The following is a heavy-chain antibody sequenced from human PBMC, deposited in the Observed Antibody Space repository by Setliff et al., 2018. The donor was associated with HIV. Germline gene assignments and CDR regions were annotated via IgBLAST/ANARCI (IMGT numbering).Heavy chain of an antibody. V-gene: IGHV4-4*09. CDR2: ISTRGGT. CDR3: ARAFPMTTVVTQSGYGAFDI. D-gene: IGHD4-17*01. CDR1: AGSISSYY. J-gene: IGHJ3*02. Sequence: SETLSLTCTVSAGSISSYYWTWIRQPPGKGLEWIGYISTRGGTTYNPSLKSRVTISVDTSKNQFSLKMSSVTAADTAVYYCARAFPMTTVVTQSGYGAFDIWGQGTMVTVSS.